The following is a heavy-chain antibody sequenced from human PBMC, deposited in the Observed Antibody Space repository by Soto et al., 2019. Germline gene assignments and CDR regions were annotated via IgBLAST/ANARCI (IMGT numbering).Heavy chain of an antibody. CDR2: MNPDGSEQ. D-gene: IGHD2-21*01. J-gene: IGHJ5*02. V-gene: IGHV3-7*04. CDR3: TRDLNHDCGP. Sequence: EVPLVESGGALVQPGGSLRLSFAASGFTFSDYWMTWVRQTPGKGLEGVANMNPDGSEQYYLDSVKGRFTISRDNAKNSLYLQMNNLRGEDTAVYYCTRDLNHDCGPWGQGTQVIVSS. CDR1: GFTFSDYW.